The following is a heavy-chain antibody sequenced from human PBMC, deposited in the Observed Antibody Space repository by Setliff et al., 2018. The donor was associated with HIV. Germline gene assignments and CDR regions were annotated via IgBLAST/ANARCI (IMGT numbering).Heavy chain of an antibody. V-gene: IGHV3-74*01. CDR3: ARDGNGAFDM. CDR2: VDSDGSGT. D-gene: IGHD1-26*01. Sequence: WGSLRLSCAASGFTFSRYWMHWIRQAPGKGLVWVSRVDSDGSGTSYADSVKGRFTISRDNAKNMLYLQINSLRAEDTAVYYCARDGNGAFDMWGQGTLVTVSS. J-gene: IGHJ3*02. CDR1: GFTFSRYW.